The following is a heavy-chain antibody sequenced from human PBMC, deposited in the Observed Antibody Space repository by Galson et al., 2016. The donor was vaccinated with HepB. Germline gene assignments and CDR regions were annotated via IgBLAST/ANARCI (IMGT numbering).Heavy chain of an antibody. CDR1: GVTFSSAT. V-gene: IGHV1-69*13. CDR3: ARFSDDGDYFDY. CDR2: IIPILETA. Sequence: SVKVSCKASGVTFSSATITWVRQAPGQGLEWMGGIIPILETADYAQKFQGRVTITADESTTTVYLELSSLTSEDTAVYYCARFSDDGDYFDYWGQGTQVTVSS. D-gene: IGHD3-10*01. J-gene: IGHJ4*02.